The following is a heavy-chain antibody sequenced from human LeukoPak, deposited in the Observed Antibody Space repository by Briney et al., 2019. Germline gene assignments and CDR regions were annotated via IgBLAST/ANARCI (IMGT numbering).Heavy chain of an antibody. J-gene: IGHJ3*02. D-gene: IGHD3-3*01. CDR3: AISAPPPILEWLSRGADVFDI. Sequence: GGSLRLSCAASGFTFSNYAMTWVRQAPRKGLEWVSGISGSGDSTYYADSVKGRFTISRDNSKNTLYVQMNSLRAEDTAVYYCAISAPPPILEWLSRGADVFDIWGQGTMVTVSS. V-gene: IGHV3-23*01. CDR1: GFTFSNYA. CDR2: ISGSGDST.